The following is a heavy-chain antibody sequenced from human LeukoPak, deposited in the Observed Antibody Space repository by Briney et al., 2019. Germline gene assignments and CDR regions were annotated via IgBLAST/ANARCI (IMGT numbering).Heavy chain of an antibody. CDR3: ARTYYGDPPYYFDY. J-gene: IGHJ4*02. V-gene: IGHV4-4*07. CDR2: IYTSEST. D-gene: IGHD4-17*01. Sequence: SETLSLTCTVSGGSISSYYWSWIRQPAGKGLEWIGRIYTSESTNYNPSLKSRVTMSVDTSKNQFSLKLSSVTAADTAVYYCARTYYGDPPYYFDYWGQGTLVTVSS. CDR1: GGSISSYY.